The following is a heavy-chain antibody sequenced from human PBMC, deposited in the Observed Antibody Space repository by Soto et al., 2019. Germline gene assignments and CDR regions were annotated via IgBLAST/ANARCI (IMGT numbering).Heavy chain of an antibody. J-gene: IGHJ5*02. Sequence: QVQLVQSGAEVKKPGASVKVSCKASGYTFTSYGISWVRQAPGQGLEWMGWISAYNGNTNYAQKLQGRVTMTTDTSTRTAYMELRSLRSDDTALYYCARATMVRGVISWFDPWGQGTLVTVSS. V-gene: IGHV1-18*01. CDR3: ARATMVRGVISWFDP. CDR2: ISAYNGNT. CDR1: GYTFTSYG. D-gene: IGHD3-10*01.